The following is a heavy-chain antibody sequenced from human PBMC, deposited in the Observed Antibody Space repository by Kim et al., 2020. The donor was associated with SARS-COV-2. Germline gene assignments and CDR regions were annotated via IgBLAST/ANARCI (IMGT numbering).Heavy chain of an antibody. CDR2: IKSKTDGGTT. V-gene: IGHV3-15*01. CDR3: TTDQGGGSSSWYMRYSSGWYVSSIDY. J-gene: IGHJ4*02. CDR1: GFTFSNAW. D-gene: IGHD6-19*01. Sequence: GGSLRLSCAASGFTFSNAWMSWVRQAPGKGLEWVGRIKSKTDGGTTDYAAPVKGRFTISRDDSKNTLYLQMNSLKTEDTAVYYCTTDQGGGSSSWYMRYSSGWYVSSIDYWGQGTLVTVSS.